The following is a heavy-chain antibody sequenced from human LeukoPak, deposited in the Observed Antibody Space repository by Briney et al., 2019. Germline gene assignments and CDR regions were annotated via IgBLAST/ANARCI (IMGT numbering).Heavy chain of an antibody. CDR3: ARGGSYYGHDAFDI. V-gene: IGHV4-34*01. Sequence: SETLSLTCAVDGGSFSGYYWGWIRQPPGKGLEWMGEINHSGSTNYNPSLKSRVTISEDPSKNQFSLKLSSVTAADTAVYYCARGGSYYGHDAFDIWGQGTMVTVSS. J-gene: IGHJ3*02. CDR2: INHSGST. D-gene: IGHD1-26*01. CDR1: GGSFSGYY.